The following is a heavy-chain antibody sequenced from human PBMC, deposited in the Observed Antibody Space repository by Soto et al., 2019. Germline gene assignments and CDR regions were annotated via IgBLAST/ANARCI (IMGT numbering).Heavy chain of an antibody. CDR3: ARTPPYYDFWSGYPGGPSWFDP. D-gene: IGHD3-3*01. Sequence: SETLSLTCSVSGGSITSDWWSWIRQPPGKGLEWIGYIYYSGSTNYNPSLKSRVAISVDTSKNQFSLKLSSVTAADTAVYYCARTPPYYDFWSGYPGGPSWFDPWGQGTLVTVSS. CDR2: IYYSGST. J-gene: IGHJ5*02. CDR1: GGSITSDW. V-gene: IGHV4-59*01.